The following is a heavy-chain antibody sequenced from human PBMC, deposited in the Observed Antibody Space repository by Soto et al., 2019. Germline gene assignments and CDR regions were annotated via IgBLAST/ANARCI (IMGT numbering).Heavy chain of an antibody. J-gene: IGHJ4*02. CDR1: GGSVSSGSYY. V-gene: IGHV4-61*01. D-gene: IGHD1-7*01. Sequence: SDTRSLTCTVSGGSVSSGSYYWSWIRQPPGKGLEWIGYIYYSGSTNYNPSLKSRVTISVDTSKNQFSLKLSSVTAADTAVYYCAREAPITGTTHYWGQGTLVTVSS. CDR2: IYYSGST. CDR3: AREAPITGTTHY.